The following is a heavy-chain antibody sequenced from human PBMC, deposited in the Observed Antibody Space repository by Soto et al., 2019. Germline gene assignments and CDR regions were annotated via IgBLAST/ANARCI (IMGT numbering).Heavy chain of an antibody. D-gene: IGHD3-22*01. J-gene: IGHJ1*01. CDR3: ARDYYGSSVYYSTCFEH. V-gene: IGHV3-48*02. CDR2: IIGSGSTI. Sequence: PGGSLRLSCAASGFTFSDCSMNWVRQAPGKGMEWGSYIIGSGSTIHYAASVKCRFTISRDTAKNSLYLQINSLRDEDTAAYSCARDYYGSSVYYSTCFEHWGQGTLVTVSS. CDR1: GFTFSDCS.